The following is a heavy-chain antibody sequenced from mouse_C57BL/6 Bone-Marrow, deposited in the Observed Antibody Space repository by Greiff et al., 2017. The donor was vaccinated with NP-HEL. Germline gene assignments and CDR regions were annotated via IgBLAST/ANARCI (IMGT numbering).Heavy chain of an antibody. V-gene: IGHV1-50*01. CDR3: ARCDYGIAMDY. J-gene: IGHJ4*01. CDR1: GYTFTSYW. CDR2: IDPSDSYT. D-gene: IGHD1-1*01. Sequence: QVQLQQPGAELVKPGASVKLSCKASGYTFTSYWMQWVKQRPGQGLEWIGEIDPSDSYTNYNQKFKGKATVTVDTTSSTAYMQISSLTSEDSAVYYCARCDYGIAMDYWGQGTSVTVSS.